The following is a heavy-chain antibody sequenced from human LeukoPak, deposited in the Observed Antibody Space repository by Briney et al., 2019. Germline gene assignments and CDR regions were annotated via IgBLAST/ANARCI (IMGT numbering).Heavy chain of an antibody. D-gene: IGHD3-10*01. V-gene: IGHV1-69*13. CDR1: GGTFSSYA. CDR2: IIPIFGTA. Sequence: ASVKVSCKASGGTFSSYAISWVRQAPGQGLEWMGGIIPIFGTANYAQKFQGRVTITAGESTSTAYMELSSLRSEDTAVYYCAREGGLLSQDAFDIWGQGTMVTVSS. CDR3: AREGGLLSQDAFDI. J-gene: IGHJ3*02.